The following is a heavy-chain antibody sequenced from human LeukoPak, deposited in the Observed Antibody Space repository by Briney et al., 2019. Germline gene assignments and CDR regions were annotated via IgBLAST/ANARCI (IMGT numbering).Heavy chain of an antibody. D-gene: IGHD3-10*01. CDR2: IIPIFGRA. CDR1: GDTISAYS. Sequence: GASVKVSCKAAGDTISAYSLNWMRQAPGQGLEWMGGIIPIFGRAYYAQNFQGRVTITADKSTSTAYMELSSLGSEDTAIYYCAKGRGRLNVNRGVYNYHYYMEVWGTGTTVIVS. J-gene: IGHJ6*03. CDR3: AKGRGRLNVNRGVYNYHYYMEV. V-gene: IGHV1-69*06.